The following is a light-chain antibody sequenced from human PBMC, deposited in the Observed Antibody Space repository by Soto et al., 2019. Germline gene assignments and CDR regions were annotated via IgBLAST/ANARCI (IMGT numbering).Light chain of an antibody. Sequence: QSALTQPPSASGSPGQSVAISCTGTSSDVGGYNYVSWYQQHPGKAPKLMIYEVINRPSGVSNRFSGSKSGNTASLTISGLQAEDEADYYCTSYTNSGTWVFGGGTKLTVL. V-gene: IGLV2-14*01. J-gene: IGLJ3*02. CDR3: TSYTNSGTWV. CDR1: SSDVGGYNY. CDR2: EVI.